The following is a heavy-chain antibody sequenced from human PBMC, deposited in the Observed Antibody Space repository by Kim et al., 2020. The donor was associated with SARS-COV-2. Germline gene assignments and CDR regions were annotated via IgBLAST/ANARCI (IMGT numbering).Heavy chain of an antibody. CDR3: ARDLGISGTDFHYFHGLDV. CDR1: GASINTFY. Sequence: SETLSLTCSVSGASINTFYWSWLRQAPGKGLEWIGYVFQSGRTKYNPSLKSRATISLDTTKNQVSLKLKSVTAADTAIYFCARDLGISGTDFHYFHGLDV. J-gene: IGHJ6*01. V-gene: IGHV4-59*13. CDR2: VFQSGRT. D-gene: IGHD1-26*01.